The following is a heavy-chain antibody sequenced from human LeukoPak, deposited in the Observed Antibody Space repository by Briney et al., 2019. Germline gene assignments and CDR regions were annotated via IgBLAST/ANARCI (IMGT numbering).Heavy chain of an antibody. Sequence: PGGSLRLSCAASGFTFSSYWMHWVRQAPGKGLVWVSRIKSDGSNTNYADSVKGRFTISRDNAKNSLYLQMHSLRAEDTAVYYCARDPDILLGVNFDYWGQGALVIVSS. J-gene: IGHJ4*02. D-gene: IGHD2-21*01. CDR2: IKSDGSNT. V-gene: IGHV3-74*01. CDR1: GFTFSSYW. CDR3: ARDPDILLGVNFDY.